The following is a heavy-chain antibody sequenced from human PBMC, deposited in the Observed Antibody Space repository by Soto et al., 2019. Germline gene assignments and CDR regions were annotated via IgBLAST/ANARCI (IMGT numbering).Heavy chain of an antibody. D-gene: IGHD6-13*01. Sequence: HPGGSLRLSCAASGFTFSSYGMHWVRQAPGKGLEWVAVISYDGSNKYYADSVKGRFTISRDNSKNTLYLQMNSLRAEDTAVYYCAKDSGSSGGYSSSQYHYFDYWGQGTLVTVSS. CDR1: GFTFSSYG. J-gene: IGHJ4*02. CDR2: ISYDGSNK. CDR3: AKDSGSSGGYSSSQYHYFDY. V-gene: IGHV3-30*18.